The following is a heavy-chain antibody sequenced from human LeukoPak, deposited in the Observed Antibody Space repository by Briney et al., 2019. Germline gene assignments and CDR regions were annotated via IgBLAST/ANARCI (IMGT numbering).Heavy chain of an antibody. V-gene: IGHV4-59*08. CDR2: LYYSGNT. Sequence: SETLSLTCSVSGGSISRYYWSCSRQPPGKGLEWIGYLYYSGNTNYNPSLKSRVTISLDTSKNQFSLKLSSVTAADTAVYYCARLYSYDCSGGSCYGNYYYYYMDVWGKGTAVTVSS. CDR1: GGSISRYY. D-gene: IGHD2-15*01. J-gene: IGHJ6*03. CDR3: ARLYSYDCSGGSCYGNYYYYYMDV.